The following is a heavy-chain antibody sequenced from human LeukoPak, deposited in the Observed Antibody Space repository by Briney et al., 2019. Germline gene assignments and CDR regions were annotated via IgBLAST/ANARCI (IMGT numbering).Heavy chain of an antibody. CDR3: ARGATVTPIDY. CDR1: GGSISSGGYY. J-gene: IGHJ4*02. Sequence: SETLPLTCTVSGGSISSGGYYWSWIRQHPGKGLEWIGYIYYSGSTYYNPSLKSRVTISVDTSKNQFSLKLSSVTAADTAVYYCARGATVTPIDYWGQGTLVTVSS. D-gene: IGHD4-17*01. CDR2: IYYSGST. V-gene: IGHV4-31*03.